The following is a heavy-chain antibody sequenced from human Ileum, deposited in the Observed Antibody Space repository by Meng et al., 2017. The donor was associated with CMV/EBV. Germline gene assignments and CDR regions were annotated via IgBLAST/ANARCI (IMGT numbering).Heavy chain of an antibody. J-gene: IGHJ4*02. V-gene: IGHV3-11*01. CDR1: GFTFSDSY. Sequence: GESLKISCAASGFTFSDSYMTWIRQAPGKGLEWLSYLSSSGTAIYYADSVKGRFTVSRDNPTNSLYLQMNSLRAEDTAVYYCARAPTGTTDYWGQGTLVTVSS. CDR3: ARAPTGTTDY. D-gene: IGHD1-1*01. CDR2: LSSSGTAI.